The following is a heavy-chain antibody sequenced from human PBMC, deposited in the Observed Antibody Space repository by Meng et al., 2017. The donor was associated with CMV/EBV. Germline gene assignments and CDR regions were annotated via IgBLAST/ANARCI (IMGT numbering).Heavy chain of an antibody. D-gene: IGHD5-18*01. J-gene: IGHJ3*02. CDR3: ARERGYSYDPYAFDI. V-gene: IGHV1-69*05. CDR1: GGTFSSYT. Sequence: SVTVSCKASGGTFSSYTISWVRQAPGQGLEWMGGIIPIFGTANYAQKLQGRVTITTDKSTSTAYMELSSLRSEDTAVYYCARERGYSYDPYAFDIWGQGTMVTVSS. CDR2: IIPIFGTA.